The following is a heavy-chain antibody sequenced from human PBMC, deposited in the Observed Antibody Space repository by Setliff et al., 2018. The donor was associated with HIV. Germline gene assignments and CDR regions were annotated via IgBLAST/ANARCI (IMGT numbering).Heavy chain of an antibody. J-gene: IGHJ2*01. CDR3: AREGGQGYSGSGSFYHRNFDL. Sequence: SETLSLTCAVYGGSLSGYYWSWVRQSPGRGLEWIGEINQSGNTNFNPSLKSRLIISVDTSKSQFSLKLTSVTAADTALYYCAREGGQGYSGSGSFYHRNFDLWGRGTLVTVPS. CDR1: GGSLSGYY. D-gene: IGHD3-10*01. V-gene: IGHV4-34*01. CDR2: INQSGNT.